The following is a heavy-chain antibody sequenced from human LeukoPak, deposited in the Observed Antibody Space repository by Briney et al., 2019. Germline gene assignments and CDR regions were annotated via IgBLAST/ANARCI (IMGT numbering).Heavy chain of an antibody. CDR1: GFTFSSYG. J-gene: IGHJ4*02. CDR2: ISYDGSNK. D-gene: IGHD3-22*01. CDR3: AKGTYYYDSSGYYFDY. Sequence: GGSLRLSCAASGFTFSSYGMHWVRQAPGKGLEWVAVISYDGSNKYYADSVEGRFTISRDNSKNTLYLQMNSLRAEDTAVYYCAKGTYYYDSSGYYFDYWGQGTLVTVSS. V-gene: IGHV3-30*18.